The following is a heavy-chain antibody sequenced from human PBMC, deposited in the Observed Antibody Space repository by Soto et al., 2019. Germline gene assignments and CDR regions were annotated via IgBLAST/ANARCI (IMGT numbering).Heavy chain of an antibody. Sequence: PGGSRRRSCAASGFTFSSYSMNWVRQAPGKGLEWVSSISSSSSYIYYADSVKGRFTISRDNAKNSLYLQMNSLRAEETAVYYCAIGPWDIVVAVAARYDAFDIWGQGTMVTVSS. CDR1: GFTFSSYS. CDR3: AIGPWDIVVAVAARYDAFDI. J-gene: IGHJ3*02. V-gene: IGHV3-21*01. CDR2: ISSSSSYI. D-gene: IGHD2-15*01.